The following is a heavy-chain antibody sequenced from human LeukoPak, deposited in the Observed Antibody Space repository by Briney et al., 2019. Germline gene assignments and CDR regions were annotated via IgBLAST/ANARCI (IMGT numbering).Heavy chain of an antibody. CDR1: GFTFSLYW. CDR3: VKLSIIGVDY. D-gene: IGHD2/OR15-2a*01. V-gene: IGHV3-74*01. CDR2: INSDGRNT. Sequence: GGSLRLSCAVSGFTFSLYWMHGVRHAPGKGLVWVSDINSDGRNTNYADSVEGRFTISTNNAKNALYLQMNSLRAEDTAVYYCVKLSIIGVDYWGQGALVIVSS. J-gene: IGHJ4*02.